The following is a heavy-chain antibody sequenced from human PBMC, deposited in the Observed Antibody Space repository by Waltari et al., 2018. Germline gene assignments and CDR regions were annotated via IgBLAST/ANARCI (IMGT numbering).Heavy chain of an antibody. Sequence: QVQLEQWGAGLLRPSETLSLTCGVFRWSFTSYFWTWVRQPPGKGLEWIGEINHSGSTNYTPSLKSRATISVDTSRNQFSLKLFSVTAADTAVYYCARGGAFAFDIWGQGTMLTVSS. J-gene: IGHJ3*02. CDR2: INHSGST. D-gene: IGHD1-26*01. CDR1: RWSFTSYF. V-gene: IGHV4-34*01. CDR3: ARGGAFAFDI.